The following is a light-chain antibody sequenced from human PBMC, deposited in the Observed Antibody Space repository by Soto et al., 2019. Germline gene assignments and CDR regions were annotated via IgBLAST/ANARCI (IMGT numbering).Light chain of an antibody. CDR1: SSDVGGYNF. Sequence: QSALTQPASVSGSPGQSITISCTGTSSDVGGYNFVSWYQHHPGKAPKLMIYEAGKRPSGVSNRFSGSKSGNTASLTISGLQAEDEADYYCCSHERVNKYVFGTGTKVTVL. V-gene: IGLV2-23*01. CDR2: EAG. CDR3: CSHERVNKYV. J-gene: IGLJ1*01.